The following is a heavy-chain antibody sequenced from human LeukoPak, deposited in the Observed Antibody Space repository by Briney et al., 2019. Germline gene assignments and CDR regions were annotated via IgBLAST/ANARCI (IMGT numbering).Heavy chain of an antibody. CDR2: ISGSGTTT. D-gene: IGHD6-19*01. J-gene: IGHJ4*02. V-gene: IGHV3-23*01. CDR1: GFTFSSYA. Sequence: GGSLRLSCAASGFTFSSYAMTWVRQAPGKGLEWVSLISGSGTTTYCADSAKGRFTISRDNSKSTMYLQMNSLRAEDTAVYYCARKMGGWYGNDYWGQGTLVTVSS. CDR3: ARKMGGWYGNDY.